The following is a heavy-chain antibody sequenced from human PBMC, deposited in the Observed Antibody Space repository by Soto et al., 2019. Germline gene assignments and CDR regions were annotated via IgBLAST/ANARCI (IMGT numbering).Heavy chain of an antibody. V-gene: IGHV4-4*07. CDR2: IQSSGIT. D-gene: IGHD1-26*01. CDR3: ASVAGSFFDY. CDR1: GGSITDYY. J-gene: IGHJ4*02. Sequence: SETLSLTCTVSGGSITDYYWTWIRQPAGKALECLGRIQSSGITNYNPSLKSRVTMSVDTSKNQFSLKLSSVTAADTAVYYCASVAGSFFDYWGQGSLVTVSS.